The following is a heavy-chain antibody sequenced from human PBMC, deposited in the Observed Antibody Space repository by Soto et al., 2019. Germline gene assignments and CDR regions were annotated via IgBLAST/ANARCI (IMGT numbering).Heavy chain of an antibody. J-gene: IGHJ3*02. V-gene: IGHV1-69*04. D-gene: IGHD3-9*01. CDR3: ARDADILTGSDAFDI. Sequence: SVKVSCKASGGTFSSYTISWVRQAPGQGLEWMGRIIPILGIANYAQKFQGRVTITADKSTSTAYMELSSLRSEDTAVYYCARDADILTGSDAFDIWGQGTMVTVSS. CDR2: IIPILGIA. CDR1: GGTFSSYT.